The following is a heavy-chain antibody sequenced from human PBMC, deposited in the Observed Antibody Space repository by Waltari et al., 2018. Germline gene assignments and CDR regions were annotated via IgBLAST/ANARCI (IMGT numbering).Heavy chain of an antibody. J-gene: IGHJ4*02. CDR3: ARDGGGEGLHLGELPIDY. CDR1: GGPFSSYA. V-gene: IGHV1-69*06. Sequence: VQLVQSGAEVKKPGESLKISCKGSGGPFSSYAISWVRQAPGQGLEWMGRIIPIVGTANYAQKFQGRVTITADKSTSTAYMELSSLRSEDTAVYYCARDGGGEGLHLGELPIDYWGQGTLVTVSS. CDR2: IIPIVGTA. D-gene: IGHD3-16*01.